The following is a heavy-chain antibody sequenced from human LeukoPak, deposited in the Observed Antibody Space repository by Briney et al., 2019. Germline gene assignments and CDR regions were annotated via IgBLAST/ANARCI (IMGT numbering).Heavy chain of an antibody. Sequence: SEALSLTCAVSGGSMSSYHWNWIRQPPGKGLEWIAYIYYSGSTNYNPSLESRVTISIDTSKNQFSLKLTSVTAADTAVYYCARGDVFDIWGQGALVTVSS. CDR3: ARGDVFDI. CDR1: GGSMSSYH. V-gene: IGHV4-59*01. CDR2: IYYSGST. J-gene: IGHJ3*02.